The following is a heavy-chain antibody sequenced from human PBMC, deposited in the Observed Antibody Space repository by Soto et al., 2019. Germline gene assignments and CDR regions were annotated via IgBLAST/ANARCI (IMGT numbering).Heavy chain of an antibody. Sequence: GASVKVSCKASGYTFTGYYMHWVRQAPGQGLEWMGWINPNSGGTNYAQKFQGWVTMTRDTSISTAYMELSRLRSDDTAVYYCARDPGYYDSSGYCVLGDYWGQGTLVTVSS. CDR3: ARDPGYYDSSGYCVLGDY. J-gene: IGHJ4*02. CDR2: INPNSGGT. V-gene: IGHV1-2*04. D-gene: IGHD3-22*01. CDR1: GYTFTGYY.